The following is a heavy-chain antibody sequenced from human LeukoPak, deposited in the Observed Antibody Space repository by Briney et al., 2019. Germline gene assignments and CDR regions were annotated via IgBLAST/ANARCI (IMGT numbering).Heavy chain of an antibody. CDR2: INAGNGNI. V-gene: IGHV1-3*01. D-gene: IGHD6-19*01. CDR3: ATQGPPVAGRGGFDY. CDR1: GYTFTSYA. J-gene: IGHJ4*02. Sequence: GASVKVSCKASGYTFTSYAMHWVRQAPGQRLEWMGWINAGNGNIKYSQKFQGRVTMTRDTSTSTVYMELSSLRSEDTAVYYCATQGPPVAGRGGFDYWGQGTLVTVSS.